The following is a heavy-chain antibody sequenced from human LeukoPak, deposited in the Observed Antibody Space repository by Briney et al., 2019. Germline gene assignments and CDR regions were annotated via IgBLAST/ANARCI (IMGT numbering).Heavy chain of an antibody. Sequence: GASVKVSCKASGYTFTSYYMHWVRQAPGQGLEWMGIINPSGGSTSYAQKFQGRVTMTRDTSTSTAYMELRSLRSDDTAVYYCARRAPTVVTQQGYYYYMDVWGKGTTVTISS. CDR2: INPSGGST. D-gene: IGHD4-23*01. V-gene: IGHV1-46*01. J-gene: IGHJ6*03. CDR3: ARRAPTVVTQQGYYYYMDV. CDR1: GYTFTSYY.